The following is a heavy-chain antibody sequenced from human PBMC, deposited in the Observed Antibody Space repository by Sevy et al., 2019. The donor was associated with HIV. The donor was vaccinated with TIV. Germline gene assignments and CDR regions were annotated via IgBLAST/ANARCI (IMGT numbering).Heavy chain of an antibody. D-gene: IGHD1-26*01. CDR1: GFTFSNYA. CDR3: AKWSELPSSPFDY. Sequence: GGSLRLSCAASGFTFSNYAMSWVRQAPGKGLEWVSAISGSGGSTYYADSVKGHFTISRDNSKNTLFLQMNSLRAEDTAVYFCAKWSELPSSPFDYWGQGTLVTVSS. J-gene: IGHJ4*02. V-gene: IGHV3-23*01. CDR2: ISGSGGST.